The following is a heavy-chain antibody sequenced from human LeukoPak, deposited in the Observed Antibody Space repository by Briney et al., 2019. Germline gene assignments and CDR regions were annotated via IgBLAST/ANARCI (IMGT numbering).Heavy chain of an antibody. V-gene: IGHV1-18*01. J-gene: IGHJ4*02. D-gene: IGHD6-19*01. CDR1: GYTFTIYG. CDR2: ISAYNGNT. Sequence: VASVKVSSKASGYTFTIYGISWVRQAPGQGREWMGWISAYNGNTNYAQKLQGRVTMTTDTSTSTAYMELRSLRSDDTAVYYCARGDSSGWRLYFDYWGQGTLVTVSS. CDR3: ARGDSSGWRLYFDY.